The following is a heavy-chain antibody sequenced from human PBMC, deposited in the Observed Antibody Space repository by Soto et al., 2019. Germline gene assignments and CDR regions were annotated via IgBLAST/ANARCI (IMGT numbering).Heavy chain of an antibody. D-gene: IGHD3-3*01. CDR3: AKDLRVDFGSGCGAFDI. CDR2: ISGSGGST. CDR1: GVTFSSYA. Sequence: EVQLLESGGGLVQPGGSLRLSCAASGVTFSSYAMSWVRQAPGKGLEWVSAISGSGGSTYYADSVKGRFTISRDNSKNTLYLQMNSRRAEDTAVYYCAKDLRVDFGSGCGAFDIWGQGTMVTVSS. V-gene: IGHV3-23*01. J-gene: IGHJ3*02.